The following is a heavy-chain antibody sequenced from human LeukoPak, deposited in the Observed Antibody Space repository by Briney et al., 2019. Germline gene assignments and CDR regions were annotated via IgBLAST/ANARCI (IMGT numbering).Heavy chain of an antibody. Sequence: SVKVSCNASGGTFSSYAISWVRQAPGQGLEWMGGIIPIFGTANYAQKFQGRVTITTDESTSTAYMELSSLRSEDTAVYYCARSSQSGSYGAFDYWGQGTLVTVSS. D-gene: IGHD1-26*01. CDR1: GGTFSSYA. J-gene: IGHJ4*02. CDR3: ARSSQSGSYGAFDY. CDR2: IIPIFGTA. V-gene: IGHV1-69*05.